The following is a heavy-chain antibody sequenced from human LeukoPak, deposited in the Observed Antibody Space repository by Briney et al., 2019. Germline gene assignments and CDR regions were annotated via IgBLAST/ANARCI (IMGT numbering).Heavy chain of an antibody. CDR3: ARHYYDSSGSPFDY. J-gene: IGHJ4*02. CDR2: IYYSGST. CDR1: GGSISSYY. D-gene: IGHD3-22*01. Sequence: SETLSLTCTVSGGSISSYYWSWTRQPPGKGLEWIGYIYYSGSTNHNPSLKSRVTISVDTSKNQFSLKLSSVTAADTAVYYCARHYYDSSGSPFDYWGQGTLVTVSS. V-gene: IGHV4-59*08.